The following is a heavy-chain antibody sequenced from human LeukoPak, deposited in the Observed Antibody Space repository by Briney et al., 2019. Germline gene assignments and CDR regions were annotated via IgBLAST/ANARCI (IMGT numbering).Heavy chain of an antibody. CDR1: GGSINSSSYN. D-gene: IGHD1-26*01. Sequence: SETLTLTCTVSGGSINSSSYNWGWIRQPPTRGPEWLASVYYSGLTYYNSSLKTRVTISVDTSKNQFSLKLSSVTAADTAVYFCASGSANWFDPWGQGTLATVSS. CDR3: ASGSANWFDP. CDR2: VYYSGLT. V-gene: IGHV4-39*07. J-gene: IGHJ5*02.